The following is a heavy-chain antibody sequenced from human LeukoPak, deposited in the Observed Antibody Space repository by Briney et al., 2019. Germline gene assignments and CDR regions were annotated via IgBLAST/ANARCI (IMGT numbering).Heavy chain of an antibody. V-gene: IGHV3-66*01. Sequence: GGSLRLSCAASGFTVSSNYMSWVRQAPGKGLEWVSVIYSGGSTYYADSVKGRFTISRDNSKNTLYLQMNSLRAEDTAVYCCARDGVKYYYDSSGYSDYWGQGTLVTVSS. CDR1: GFTVSSNY. D-gene: IGHD3-22*01. CDR3: ARDGVKYYYDSSGYSDY. CDR2: IYSGGST. J-gene: IGHJ4*02.